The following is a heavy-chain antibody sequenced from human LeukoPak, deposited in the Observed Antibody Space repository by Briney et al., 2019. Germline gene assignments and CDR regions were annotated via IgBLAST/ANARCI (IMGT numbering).Heavy chain of an antibody. CDR3: ARQAYGAFDI. J-gene: IGHJ3*02. Sequence: SETLSLSCTISGGSISSYYWGWIRQPPGTGLDWIGSINYSGSTYYNPSLKGRVTISVDTSRNQFSLKLTSVTAADTGVYYCARQAYGAFDIWGQGTMVSVSS. CDR1: GGSISSYY. CDR2: INYSGST. D-gene: IGHD2-21*01. V-gene: IGHV4-39*01.